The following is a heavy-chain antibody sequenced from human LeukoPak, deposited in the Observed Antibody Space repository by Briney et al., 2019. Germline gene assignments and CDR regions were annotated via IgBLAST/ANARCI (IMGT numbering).Heavy chain of an antibody. V-gene: IGHV3-21*01. CDR1: GFIFSTSS. J-gene: IGHJ3*02. CDR3: ARGTPFNGFDI. CDR2: ISSGSRDL. Sequence: GGSLRLSCAASGFIFSTSSMNWVRQAPGKGLEWVSYISSGSRDLYYLDSVRGRFTISRDNAKNSVYLQMNSPRAEDTAVYYCARGTPFNGFDIWGQGTMVTVSS. D-gene: IGHD2-8*01.